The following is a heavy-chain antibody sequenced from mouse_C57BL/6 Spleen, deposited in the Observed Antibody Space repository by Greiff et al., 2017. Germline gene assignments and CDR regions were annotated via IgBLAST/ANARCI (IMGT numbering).Heavy chain of an antibody. CDR2: INPNNGGT. J-gene: IGHJ4*01. Sequence: EVQLQQSGPELVKPGASVKISCKASGYTFTDYYMNWVKQSHGKSLEWIGDINPNNGGTSYNQKFKGKATLTVDKSSSTAYMEIRSLTSEDSAVYYCARNGNYAYWGQGTSVTVSS. CDR1: GYTFTDYY. D-gene: IGHD2-1*01. V-gene: IGHV1-26*01. CDR3: ARNGNYAY.